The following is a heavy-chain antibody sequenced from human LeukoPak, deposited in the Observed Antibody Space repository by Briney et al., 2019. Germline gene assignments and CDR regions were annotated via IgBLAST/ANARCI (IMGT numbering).Heavy chain of an antibody. CDR1: GYSISSGYY. J-gene: IGHJ3*02. Sequence: SETLSLTCAVSGYSISSGYYWGWIRQPPGKGLEWIGSIYHSGGTYYNPSLKSRVTISVDTSKNQFSLKLSSVTAADTAMYYCARDHCSGSSRYRGSTNAFDIWGQGTMVTVSS. D-gene: IGHD2-2*02. CDR2: IYHSGGT. CDR3: ARDHCSGSSRYRGSTNAFDI. V-gene: IGHV4-38-2*02.